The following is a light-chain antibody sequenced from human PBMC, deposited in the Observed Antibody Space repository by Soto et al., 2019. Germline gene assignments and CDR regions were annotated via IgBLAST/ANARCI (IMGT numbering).Light chain of an antibody. J-gene: IGLJ3*02. CDR2: EGS. V-gene: IGLV2-23*01. CDR3: CSYAGSSTSCV. CDR1: ISDVGSYDL. Sequence: QSALTQPASVSGSPGQSITISCTGTISDVGSYDLVSWYQQHPGKAPKLMIYEGSKRHSGVSSRFSGSKSGNTASLTISGLQAEDESDYYCCSYAGSSTSCVFCGGTKLTVL.